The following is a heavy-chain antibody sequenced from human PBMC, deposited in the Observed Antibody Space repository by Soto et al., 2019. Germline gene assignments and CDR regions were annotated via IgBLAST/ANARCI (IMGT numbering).Heavy chain of an antibody. J-gene: IGHJ4*02. CDR2: IRSKAYGGTT. CDR1: GFTFGDYA. V-gene: IGHV3-49*03. CDR3: TRDLRVVVAATHYDY. D-gene: IGHD2-15*01. Sequence: GGSLRLSCTASGFTFGDYAMSWFRQAPGKGLEWVGFIRSKAYGGTTEYAASVKGRFTISRDDSKSIAYLQMNSLKTEDTAVYYCTRDLRVVVAATHYDYWGQGTLVTVSS.